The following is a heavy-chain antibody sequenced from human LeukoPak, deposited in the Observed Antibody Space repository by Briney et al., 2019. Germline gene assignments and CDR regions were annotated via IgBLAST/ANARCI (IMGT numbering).Heavy chain of an antibody. CDR3: ARVSLITFGGPFDY. CDR1: GGSISSGDYY. D-gene: IGHD3-16*01. CDR2: IYYSGST. V-gene: IGHV4-30-4*08. J-gene: IGHJ4*02. Sequence: SETLSLTCTLSGGSISSGDYYWSWIRQPPGKGLEWIGYIYYSGSTYYNPSLKSRVTISVDTSKNQFSLKLSSVTAADTAVYYCARVSLITFGGPFDYWGQGTLVTVSS.